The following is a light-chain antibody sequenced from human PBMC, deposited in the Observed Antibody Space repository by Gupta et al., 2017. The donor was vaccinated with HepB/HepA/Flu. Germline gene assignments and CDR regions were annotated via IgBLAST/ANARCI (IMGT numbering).Light chain of an antibody. CDR3: QSYDSSLSGVV. J-gene: IGLJ2*01. V-gene: IGLV1-40*01. Sequence: QSVLTQPPSVSGAPGQMVTISCTGGSSNIGAGYDVHWYQQLPGTAPKLLIYGNSNRPSGVPDRFSGSKSGTSASLAITGLQAEDEADYYCQSYDSSLSGVVFGGGTKLTVL. CDR2: GNS. CDR1: SSNIGAGYD.